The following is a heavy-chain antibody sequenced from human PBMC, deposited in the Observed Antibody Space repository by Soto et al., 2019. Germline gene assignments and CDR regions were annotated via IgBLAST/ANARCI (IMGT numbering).Heavy chain of an antibody. CDR2: ISYTGTT. Sequence: QLQLQESGPGLVKPSQTLSLTCSVSGGSISSADYYWAWIRQPPGKGLEWIGHISYTGTTSFSPSLESRLSISVGTSTNPCSLSLSSVTAADTAVYYCARVGQGIYFQKGATYFFDSWGQGTLVTVSS. CDR3: ARVGQGIYFQKGATYFFDS. V-gene: IGHV4-30-4*01. CDR1: GGSISSADYY. D-gene: IGHD1-26*01. J-gene: IGHJ4*02.